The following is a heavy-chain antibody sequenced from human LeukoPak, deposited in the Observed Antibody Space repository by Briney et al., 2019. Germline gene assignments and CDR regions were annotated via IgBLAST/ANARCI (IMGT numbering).Heavy chain of an antibody. CDR2: INGVGTDR. Sequence: SLRLSCXXXXXTFSXXYMHWVRQAPGKGLVWVSRINGVGTDRIYADSVKGRFTISRDNAKNTLYLQMNSLRVEDTAMYYCTRDWDYYDLDSWGQGVLVTVSS. V-gene: IGHV3-74*01. D-gene: IGHD3-3*01. CDR3: TRDWDYYDLDS. CDR1: XXTFSXXY. J-gene: IGHJ5*01.